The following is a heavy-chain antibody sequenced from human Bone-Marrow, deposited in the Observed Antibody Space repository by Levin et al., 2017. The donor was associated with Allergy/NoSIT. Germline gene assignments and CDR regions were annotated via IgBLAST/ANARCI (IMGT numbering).Heavy chain of an antibody. J-gene: IGHJ5*02. V-gene: IGHV1-69*01. CDR3: ARDPGGWFDP. D-gene: IGHD2-15*01. CDR2: IIPIFGTA. Sequence: KISCQASGGTFSSYAISWVRQAPGQGLEWMGGIIPIFGTANYAQKFQGRVTITADESTSTAYMELSSLRSEDTAVYYCARDPGGWFDPWGQGTLVTVSS. CDR1: GGTFSSYA.